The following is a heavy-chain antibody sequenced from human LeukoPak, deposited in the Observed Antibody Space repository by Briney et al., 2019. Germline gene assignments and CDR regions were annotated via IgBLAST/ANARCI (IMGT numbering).Heavy chain of an antibody. CDR3: ANPPRFGEPIDY. CDR1: GFTFSDYY. V-gene: IGHV3-11*01. Sequence: GGSLRLSCAASGFTFSDYYMSWIRQAPGKGLEWVSYISSSGSTIYYADSVKGRFTISRDNAKNSLYLQMNSLRAEDTAVYYCANPPRFGEPIDYWGQGTLVTVSS. D-gene: IGHD3-10*01. CDR2: ISSSGSTI. J-gene: IGHJ4*02.